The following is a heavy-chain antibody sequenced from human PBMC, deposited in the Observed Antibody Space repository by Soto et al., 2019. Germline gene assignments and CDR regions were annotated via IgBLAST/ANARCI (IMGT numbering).Heavy chain of an antibody. J-gene: IGHJ4*02. CDR1: GGTFSSYA. CDR2: IIPIFGTA. V-gene: IGHV1-69*13. CDR3: ARRNCTNGVCRFDY. Sequence: ASGKVSCKASGGTFSSYAISWVRQAPGQGLEWMGGIIPIFGTANYAQKFQGRVTITADESTSTAYMELSSLRSEDTAVYYCARRNCTNGVCRFDYWVQGTLVTVSS. D-gene: IGHD2-8*01.